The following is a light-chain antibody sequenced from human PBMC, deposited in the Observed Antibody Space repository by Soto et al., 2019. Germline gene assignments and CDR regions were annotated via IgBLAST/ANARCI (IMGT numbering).Light chain of an antibody. CDR2: KAS. CDR1: QSISSW. J-gene: IGKJ2*01. Sequence: DIQMTQSPSTLSASVGDRVTITCRASQSISSWLAWYQQKPGKAPKLLIYKASSLESGVPSRFSRSGSGTEFPLTISSLQPYDFATYYCQQYNTYPVTFGHGTKLGIK. V-gene: IGKV1-5*03. CDR3: QQYNTYPVT.